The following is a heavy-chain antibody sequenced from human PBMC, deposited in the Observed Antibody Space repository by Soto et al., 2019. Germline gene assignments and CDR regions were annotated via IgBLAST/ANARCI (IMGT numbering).Heavy chain of an antibody. D-gene: IGHD6-19*01. J-gene: IGHJ3*02. CDR1: GFTFSSYA. V-gene: IGHV3-23*01. CDR2: ISGSGGST. Sequence: GGSLRLSCAASGFTFSSYAMSWVRQAPGKGLEWVSAISGSGGSTYYADSVKGRFTISRDNSKNTLYLQMNSLRAEDTAVYYCAKDSDSSGWGKLDAFDIWGQGTMVTVSS. CDR3: AKDSDSSGWGKLDAFDI.